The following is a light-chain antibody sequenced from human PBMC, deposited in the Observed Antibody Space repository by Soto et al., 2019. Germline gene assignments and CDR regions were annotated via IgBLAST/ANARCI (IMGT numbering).Light chain of an antibody. Sequence: DIQMTQSPSSLSASVGDRVTITCRASQTISNYLNWYQQKPGKAPELLIYAASSLQSGVPSRFSGSGSGTEFTLTISSLQPEDFATYYCQQSYSTPYTFGQGTKLQIK. CDR3: QQSYSTPYT. V-gene: IGKV1-39*01. CDR1: QTISNY. CDR2: AAS. J-gene: IGKJ2*01.